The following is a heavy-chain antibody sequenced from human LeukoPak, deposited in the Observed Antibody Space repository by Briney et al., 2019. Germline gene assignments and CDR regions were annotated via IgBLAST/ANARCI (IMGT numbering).Heavy chain of an antibody. V-gene: IGHV4-39*07. D-gene: IGHD3-10*01. CDR1: GGSISGSTSY. CDR2: LNYSGTT. J-gene: IGHJ5*02. Sequence: PSETLSLTCTVSGGSISGSTSYWGWIRQSPGKGLEWIGLLNYSGTTYYNPSFKSRVSISIDRSRTQFSLKLSSVTAADTAFYYRSRYDSDTGDFDPWGQGTLVTISS. CDR3: SRYDSDTGDFDP.